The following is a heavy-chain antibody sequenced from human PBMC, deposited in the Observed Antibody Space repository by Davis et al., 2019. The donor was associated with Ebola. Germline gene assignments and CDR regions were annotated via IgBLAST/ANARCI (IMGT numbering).Heavy chain of an antibody. J-gene: IGHJ4*02. V-gene: IGHV3-9*01. CDR1: GFTFDDYA. Sequence: PGGSLRLSCAASGFTFDDYAMHWVRQAPGKGLEWVSGISWNSGSIGYADSVKGRFTISRDNAKNSLYLQMNSLRAEDTALYYCAKAQDGRSSSTDYWGQGTLVTVSS. D-gene: IGHD6-13*01. CDR3: AKAQDGRSSSTDY. CDR2: ISWNSGSI.